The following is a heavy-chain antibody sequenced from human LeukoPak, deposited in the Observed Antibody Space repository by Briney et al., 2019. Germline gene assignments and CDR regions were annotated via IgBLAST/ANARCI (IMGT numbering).Heavy chain of an antibody. V-gene: IGHV3-23*01. CDR1: GFSFTTSD. J-gene: IGHJ4*02. Sequence: GGSLRLSCAASGFSFTTSDMSWVRQAPGRGLEWVSTISASVGTNYYADSVKGRFSISRDNSKNTLYLQMNSLRAEDTAVYYCAKAVTMIVVVAIDYWGQGTLVTVSS. CDR2: ISASVGTN. D-gene: IGHD3-22*01. CDR3: AKAVTMIVVVAIDY.